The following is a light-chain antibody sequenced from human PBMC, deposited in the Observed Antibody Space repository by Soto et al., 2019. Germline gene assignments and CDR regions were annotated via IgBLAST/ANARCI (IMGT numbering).Light chain of an antibody. CDR3: QQSYNAPWT. V-gene: IGKV1-39*01. CDR2: AAS. Sequence: DIQMTQSPSSLSASVGDRVTITCRASQNINNYLNWYQQRPGKAPKLLIYAASNLQGGVPSRFSASGSGAYFTLTVNSLQPEDFETYFCQQSYNAPWTLAQGTNVDIK. CDR1: QNINNY. J-gene: IGKJ1*01.